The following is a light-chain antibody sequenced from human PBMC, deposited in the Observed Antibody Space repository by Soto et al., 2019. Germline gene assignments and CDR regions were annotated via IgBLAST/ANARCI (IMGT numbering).Light chain of an antibody. CDR3: SSYSSSSTRLV. Sequence: QSALTQPASVSGSPGQSITISCTGTSSDVGGYNYVSWYQRHPDKAPKLMIYDVNNRPSGVSNRFSGSKSGNTASLTISGLQAEDEAAYYCSSYSSSSTRLVFGGGTKLTVL. J-gene: IGLJ2*01. V-gene: IGLV2-14*03. CDR1: SSDVGGYNY. CDR2: DVN.